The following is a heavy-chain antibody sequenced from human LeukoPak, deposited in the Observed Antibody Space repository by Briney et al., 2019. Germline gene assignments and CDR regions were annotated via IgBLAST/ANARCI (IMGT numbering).Heavy chain of an antibody. CDR1: GFTFSSYG. D-gene: IGHD4-17*01. V-gene: IGHV3-30*03. Sequence: GGSLRLSCAASGFTFSSYGMHWVRQAPGKGLEWVAVISYDGSNKYYADSVKGRFTISRDNSKNTLYLQMNSLRAEDTAVYYCARVSTVTRWGQGTLVTVSS. CDR2: ISYDGSNK. J-gene: IGHJ4*02. CDR3: ARVSTVTR.